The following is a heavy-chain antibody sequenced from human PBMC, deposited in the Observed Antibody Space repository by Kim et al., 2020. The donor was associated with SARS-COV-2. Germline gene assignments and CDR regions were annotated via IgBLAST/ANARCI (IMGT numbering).Heavy chain of an antibody. J-gene: IGHJ4*02. CDR1: GDSVSSNSAA. CDR2: TYYRSKWYN. CDR3: ARDRVAAAGTFRRAYYFDY. D-gene: IGHD6-13*01. Sequence: SQTLSLTCAISGDSVSSNSAAWNWIRQSPSRGLEWLGRTYYRSKWYNDYAVSVKSRITINPDTSKNQFSLQLNSVTPEDTAVYYCARDRVAAAGTFRRAYYFDYWGQGTLVTVSS. V-gene: IGHV6-1*01.